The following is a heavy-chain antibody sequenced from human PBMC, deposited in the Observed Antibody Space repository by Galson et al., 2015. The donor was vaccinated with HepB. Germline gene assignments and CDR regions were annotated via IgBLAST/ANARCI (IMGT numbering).Heavy chain of an antibody. V-gene: IGHV3-30*18. J-gene: IGHJ4*02. CDR2: ISYDGSYI. D-gene: IGHD6-13*01. CDR1: EFTFSNYG. CDR3: AKGERSSSWSPPDY. Sequence: SLRLSCAASEFTFSNYGMHWVRQAPGKGLEWVAVISYDGSYIYYADSVKGRFTISRDNSKNTLYLQMNSLRDEDTAVYYCAKGERSSSWSPPDYWGQGTLVTVSS.